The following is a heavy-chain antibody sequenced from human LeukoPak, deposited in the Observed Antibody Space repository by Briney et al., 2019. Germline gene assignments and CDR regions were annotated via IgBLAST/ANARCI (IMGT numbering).Heavy chain of an antibody. J-gene: IGHJ4*02. D-gene: IGHD6-19*01. CDR2: FDPEDGET. CDR3: ATAGAYPTVAAIDH. Sequence: ASVKVSCKVSGYTLTELSMHWVRQAPGKGLEWMGGFDPEDGETIYAQKFQGRVTMTEDTSTDTAYMELSSLRSEDTAVYYCATAGAYPTVAAIDHWGQGTLVTVSS. CDR1: GYTLTELS. V-gene: IGHV1-24*01.